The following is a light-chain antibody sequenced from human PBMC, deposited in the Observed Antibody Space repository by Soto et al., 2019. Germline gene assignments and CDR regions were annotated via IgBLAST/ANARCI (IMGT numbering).Light chain of an antibody. V-gene: IGKV3-15*01. Sequence: EIVMTQSPATLSVSPGERATLSCRASQSVSSNLAWYQQKPVQAPRLLIYGASTRATGIPARFSGSGSGTEFTLTISSLQSEDFAIYYCQQYHNWQTFGQGTKVEIK. CDR3: QQYHNWQT. J-gene: IGKJ1*01. CDR2: GAS. CDR1: QSVSSN.